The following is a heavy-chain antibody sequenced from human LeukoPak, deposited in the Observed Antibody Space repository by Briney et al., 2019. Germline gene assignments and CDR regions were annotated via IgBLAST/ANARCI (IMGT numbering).Heavy chain of an antibody. V-gene: IGHV4-61*02. CDR2: IFISGCT. Sequence: SETLSLTCTVSGDSITSGSYYWSWIRQPAGKGLEWIGRIFISGCTNYNPSLRSRVTKSLDTSKNQFSLKLYSVTAADTAVYYCARGGSTLHSAGGHDIEFYYYYYMDVWGKGTTVTISS. D-gene: IGHD3-9*01. CDR3: ARGGSTLHSAGGHDIEFYYYYYMDV. J-gene: IGHJ6*03. CDR1: GDSITSGSYY.